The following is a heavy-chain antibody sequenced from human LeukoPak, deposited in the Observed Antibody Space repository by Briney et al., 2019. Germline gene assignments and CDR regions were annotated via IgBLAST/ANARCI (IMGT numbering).Heavy chain of an antibody. V-gene: IGHV4-39*07. J-gene: IGHJ5*02. CDR2: IYYSGST. D-gene: IGHD2-21*02. CDR3: ARDSGNCGGDCQNWFDP. CDR1: GGSISSSSYY. Sequence: ASETLSLTCTVSGGSISSSSYYWGWIRQPPGKGLEWIGSIYYSGSTYYNPSLKSRVTISVDTSKNQFSLKLSSVTAADTAVYYCARDSGNCGGDCQNWFDPWGQGTLVTVSS.